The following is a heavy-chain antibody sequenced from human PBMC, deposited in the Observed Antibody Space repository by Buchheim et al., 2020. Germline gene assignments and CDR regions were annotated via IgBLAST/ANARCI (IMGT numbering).Heavy chain of an antibody. CDR3: AGDKCGDPVLRDFDWLLCYYYGMDV. J-gene: IGHJ6*02. CDR1: GYTFTGYY. Sequence: QVQLVQSGAEVKKPGASVKVSCKASGYTFTGYYMHWVRQAPGQGLEWMGWINPNSGGTNYAQKFQGRVTMTRDTSISTAYMELSRLRSDDTAVYDCAGDKCGDPVLRDFDWLLCYYYGMDVWGQGTT. V-gene: IGHV1-2*02. D-gene: IGHD3-9*01. CDR2: INPNSGGT.